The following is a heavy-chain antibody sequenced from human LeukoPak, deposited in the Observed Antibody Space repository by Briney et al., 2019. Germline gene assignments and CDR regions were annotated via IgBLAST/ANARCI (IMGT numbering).Heavy chain of an antibody. CDR1: GDSISSYY. CDR2: IYYSGST. J-gene: IGHJ6*02. CDR3: ARADGYYYGMDV. D-gene: IGHD5-24*01. V-gene: IGHV4-59*01. Sequence: SETLSLTCTVSGDSISSYYWSWIRQPPGKGLEWIGYIYYSGSTNYNPSLKSRVTISVDTSKNQFSLKLSSVTAADTAVYYCARADGYYYGMDVWGQGTTVTVSS.